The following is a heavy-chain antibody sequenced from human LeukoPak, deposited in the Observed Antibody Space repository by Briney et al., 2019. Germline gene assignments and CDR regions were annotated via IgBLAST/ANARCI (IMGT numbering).Heavy chain of an antibody. J-gene: IGHJ4*02. CDR1: GGSISSYY. V-gene: IGHV4-59*08. D-gene: IGHD6-19*01. CDR3: ARRLASGWYGY. CDR2: IYYSGST. Sequence: SETLSLTCTVSGGSISSYYWSWIRQPPGKGLEWIGYIYYSGSTNYNPSLQSRVTISVDTSKNQFSLKLSSVTAADTAVYYCARRLASGWYGYWGQGTLVTVSS.